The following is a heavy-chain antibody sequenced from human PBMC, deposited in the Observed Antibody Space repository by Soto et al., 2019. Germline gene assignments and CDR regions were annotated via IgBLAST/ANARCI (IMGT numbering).Heavy chain of an antibody. V-gene: IGHV1-58*01. CDR3: AAVIGSGGNSFYFDY. CDR2: IVVGSGNT. CDR1: GFTFTSSA. D-gene: IGHD2-21*02. J-gene: IGHJ4*02. Sequence: SVKVSCKASGFTFTSSAVQWVRQARGQRLEWIGWIVVGSGNTNYAQKFQERVTITRDMSTSTAYMELSSLRSEDTAVYYCAAVIGSGGNSFYFDYWGQGTLVTVS.